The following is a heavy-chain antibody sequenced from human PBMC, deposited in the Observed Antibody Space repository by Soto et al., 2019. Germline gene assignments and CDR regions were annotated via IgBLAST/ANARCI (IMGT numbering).Heavy chain of an antibody. CDR3: ARIRKYGDYPYYYYGLDV. D-gene: IGHD4-17*01. V-gene: IGHV2-26*01. CDR2: IFSNDEK. CDR1: GFSLSNARMG. Sequence: QVTLKESGPVLVKPTEPLTLTCTVSGFSLSNARMGVSWIRQPPGKALEWLAHIFSNDEKSYSTSLKSRLTISKDTSTSQVVLTMTNMDPVDTATYYCARIRKYGDYPYYYYGLDVWGQGTPVTVSS. J-gene: IGHJ6*02.